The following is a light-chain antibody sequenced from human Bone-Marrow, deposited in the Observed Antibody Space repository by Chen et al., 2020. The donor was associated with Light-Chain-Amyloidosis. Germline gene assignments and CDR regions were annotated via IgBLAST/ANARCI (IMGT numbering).Light chain of an antibody. J-gene: IGKJ2*01. V-gene: IGKV1-39*01. CDR3: QQSYNRRPIS. CDR2: TTS. CDR1: QTIANY. Sequence: DIQVTQSPSSLSAAVGDRVPITCRTSQTIANYLNWYQQKPGKAPEVLVYTTSNLRSGVPSRFSGSGYATDFTLTIDGLQPEDFATYYCQQSYNRRPISFGQGTRVDLK.